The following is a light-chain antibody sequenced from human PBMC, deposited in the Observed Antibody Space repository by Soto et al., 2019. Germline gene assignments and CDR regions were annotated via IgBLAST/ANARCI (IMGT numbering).Light chain of an antibody. CDR1: SSNIGGNY. CDR2: KNN. Sequence: QSVLTQPPSASGTPGQRVTISCSGSSSNIGGNYVYWYQQLPGTAPKLLIYKNNQRPSGVPDRFSGSKSGTSASLAIGGLRSEDETDYYCAAWDDSLRGPVFGGGTKLTVL. CDR3: AAWDDSLRGPV. V-gene: IGLV1-47*01. J-gene: IGLJ2*01.